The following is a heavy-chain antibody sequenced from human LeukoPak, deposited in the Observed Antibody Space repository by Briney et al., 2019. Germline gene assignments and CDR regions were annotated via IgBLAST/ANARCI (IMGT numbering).Heavy chain of an antibody. CDR2: LSGSGGST. Sequence: GGSLRLSCAASGFTFSSYAMSWVRQAPGKGLEWVSALSGSGGSTHSADSAKGRFTISRDNSKNTLDLQMNSLRAEDTAVYYCAKDTQLVAATSFDYWGQGTLVTVSS. D-gene: IGHD2-15*01. V-gene: IGHV3-23*01. CDR1: GFTFSSYA. CDR3: AKDTQLVAATSFDY. J-gene: IGHJ4*02.